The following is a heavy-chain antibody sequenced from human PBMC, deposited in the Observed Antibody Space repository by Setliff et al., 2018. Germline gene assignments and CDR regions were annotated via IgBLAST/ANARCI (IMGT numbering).Heavy chain of an antibody. CDR1: GGSISSDI. CDR2: IHTGST. Sequence: KASETLSLTCTVSGGSISSDIWSWIRQPPGKGLEWIGQIHTGSTNYNPPLRSRVTISVDMSKNQFSLKLNSVTAADTAVYYCARGINTVSWTPKYWGQGTLVTVSS. D-gene: IGHD2-2*02. V-gene: IGHV4-4*08. CDR3: ARGINTVSWTPKY. J-gene: IGHJ4*02.